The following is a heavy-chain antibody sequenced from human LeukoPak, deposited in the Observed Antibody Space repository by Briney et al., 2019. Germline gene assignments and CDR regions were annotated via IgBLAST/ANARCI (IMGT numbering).Heavy chain of an antibody. D-gene: IGHD6-19*01. CDR1: GFTFDDYA. Sequence: GGSLRLSCAASGFTFDDYAMHWVRQAPGKGLEWVSVISDSGSLTYYADSVKGRFTISRDNSKNTLFLQMNGLRAEDTAVYYCAKDARRTNGWYFFDYWGQGTLVTVSS. CDR3: AKDARRTNGWYFFDY. J-gene: IGHJ4*02. CDR2: ISDSGSLT. V-gene: IGHV3-23*01.